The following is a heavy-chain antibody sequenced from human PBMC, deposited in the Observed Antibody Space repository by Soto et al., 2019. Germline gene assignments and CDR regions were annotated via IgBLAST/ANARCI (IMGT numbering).Heavy chain of an antibody. CDR3: AILVVVAATRDY. V-gene: IGHV1-69*02. J-gene: IGHJ4*02. D-gene: IGHD2-15*01. Sequence: QVRLVQSGAEVKKPGSSVKVSCKASGGTFSSYTISWVRQAPGQGLEWMGRIIPILGIANYAQKFQGRVTITADKSTSTAYMELSSLRSEDTAVYYCAILVVVAATRDYWGQGTLVTVSS. CDR1: GGTFSSYT. CDR2: IIPILGIA.